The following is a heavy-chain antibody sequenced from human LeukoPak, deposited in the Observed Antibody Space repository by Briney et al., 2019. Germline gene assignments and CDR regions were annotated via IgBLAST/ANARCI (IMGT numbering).Heavy chain of an antibody. J-gene: IGHJ4*02. Sequence: GGSLRLSCAASGFTFNRYWMSWVRQAPGKGLEWVANINQDGSQKYYVDSVKGRFTISRDNAKNSLYLQMNSLRAEDTAVYYCARDLGQPRRVFDYWGQGTLVTVSS. CDR1: GFTFNRYW. CDR3: ARDLGQPRRVFDY. D-gene: IGHD7-27*01. CDR2: INQDGSQK. V-gene: IGHV3-7*01.